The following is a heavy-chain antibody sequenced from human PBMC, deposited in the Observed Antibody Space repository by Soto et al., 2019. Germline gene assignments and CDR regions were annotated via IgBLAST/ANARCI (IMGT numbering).Heavy chain of an antibody. Sequence: GGSLRLSCAASGFTFDDYAMHWVRQAPGKGLEWVLGISWNSGSIGYADSVKGRFTISRDNAKNSLYLQMNSLRAEDTALYYCAKDFGYSSSSFRVDLGYYFDYWGQGTLVTVSS. CDR3: AKDFGYSSSSFRVDLGYYFDY. J-gene: IGHJ4*02. V-gene: IGHV3-9*01. CDR1: GFTFDDYA. D-gene: IGHD6-6*01. CDR2: ISWNSGSI.